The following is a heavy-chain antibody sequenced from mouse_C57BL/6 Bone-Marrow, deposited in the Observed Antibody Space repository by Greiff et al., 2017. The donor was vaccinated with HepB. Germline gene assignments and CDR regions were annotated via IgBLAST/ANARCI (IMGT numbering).Heavy chain of an antibody. Sequence: QVQLQQSGAELVKPGASVKLSCKASGYTFTSYWMQWVKQRPGQGLEWIGEIDPSDSYTNYNQKFTGKATLTVDTSSSTAYMQLSSLTSEDSAVYYCASVGLRPSYYGSSFFAYWGQGTLVTVSA. V-gene: IGHV1-50*01. D-gene: IGHD1-1*01. CDR2: IDPSDSYT. CDR1: GYTFTSYW. CDR3: ASVGLRPSYYGSSFFAY. J-gene: IGHJ3*01.